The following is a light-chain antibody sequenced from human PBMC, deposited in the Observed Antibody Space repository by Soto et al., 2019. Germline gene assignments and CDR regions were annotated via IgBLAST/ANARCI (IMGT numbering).Light chain of an antibody. CDR1: QSVSSNF. J-gene: IGKJ1*01. CDR3: QQYGRSPRT. V-gene: IGKV3-20*01. Sequence: EIVLTQSPGTLSLSPGERATLSCRASQSVSSNFLAWYQQKPGQAPRLLIYGASNRATGFPDRFSGSGSGTDFTLTITRLEPEDFAVYFCQQYGRSPRTFGQGTKVEIK. CDR2: GAS.